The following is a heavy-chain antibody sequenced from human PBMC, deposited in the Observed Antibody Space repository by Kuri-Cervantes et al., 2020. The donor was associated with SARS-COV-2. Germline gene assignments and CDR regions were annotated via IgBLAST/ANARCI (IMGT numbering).Heavy chain of an antibody. V-gene: IGHV3-30*18. CDR2: ISSDGKNK. Sequence: GESLKISCVASGFNFSTTDMHWVRQAPGKGLEWVTFISSDGKNKKCMASGKGRFTISRDNSQNTLHLQMKSLRDEDTAIYYCAKDRAGVRDFWGQGTLVTVSS. J-gene: IGHJ4*02. D-gene: IGHD2-21*01. CDR3: AKDRAGVRDF. CDR1: GFNFSTTD.